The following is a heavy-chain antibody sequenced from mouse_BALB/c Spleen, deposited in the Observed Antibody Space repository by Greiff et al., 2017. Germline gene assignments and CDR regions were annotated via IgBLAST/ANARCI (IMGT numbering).Heavy chain of an antibody. J-gene: IGHJ4*01. CDR2: ISSGGST. Sequence: EVKLMESGGGLVKPGGSLKLSCAASGFTFSSYAMSWVRQTPEKRLEWVASISSGGSTYYPDSVKGRFTISRDNARNILYLQMSSLRSEDTAMYYCVYYGSDAMDYWGQGTSVTVSS. CDR1: GFTFSSYA. CDR3: VYYGSDAMDY. D-gene: IGHD1-1*01. V-gene: IGHV5-6-5*01.